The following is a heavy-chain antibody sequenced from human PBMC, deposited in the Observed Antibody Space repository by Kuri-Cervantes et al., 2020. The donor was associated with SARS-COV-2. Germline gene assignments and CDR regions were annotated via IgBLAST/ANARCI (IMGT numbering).Heavy chain of an antibody. CDR2: IYNSGST. D-gene: IGHD6-19*01. V-gene: IGHV4-39*01. Sequence: SETLSLTCTVSGDSITSSSYYWGWIRQPPGKGLEWIGNIYNSGSTYYNPSLKSRVTISVDTSKKQFSLRLSSVTAADAAVYYCVTSLPRSGWDGEDAFGIWGQGTMVTVSS. CDR1: GDSITSSSYY. CDR3: VTSLPRSGWDGEDAFGI. J-gene: IGHJ3*02.